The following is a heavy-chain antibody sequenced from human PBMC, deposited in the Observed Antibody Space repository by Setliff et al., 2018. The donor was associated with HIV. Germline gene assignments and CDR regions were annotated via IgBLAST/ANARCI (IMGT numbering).Heavy chain of an antibody. D-gene: IGHD3-3*01. J-gene: IGHJ3*02. V-gene: IGHV4-39*01. CDR2: LFHTGSS. CDR3: ARSKTFYDFWGGYYTHGAFKI. CDR1: GDSLAGSHYS. Sequence: SETLSLTCTVSGDSLAGSHYSWGCVRQPPGQGLEWLGNLFHTGSSYFNPSLKSRLTISVDTSKNQFSLNLTSVTAADTAVYYCARSKTFYDFWGGYYTHGAFKIWGLGTMVTVSS.